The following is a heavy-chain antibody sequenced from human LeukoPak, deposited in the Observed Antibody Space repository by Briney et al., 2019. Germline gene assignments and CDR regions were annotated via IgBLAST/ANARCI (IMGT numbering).Heavy chain of an antibody. CDR3: ARDARYCSGGSCPYYFDY. Sequence: SETLSLTCTVSGGSISSYYWSWIRQPPGKGLEWIGYIYYSGSTNYNPSLKSRVTISVDTSKNQFSLKLSSVTAADTAVYYCARDARYCSGGSCPYYFDYWGQGTLVTVSS. CDR2: IYYSGST. CDR1: GGSISSYY. D-gene: IGHD2-15*01. V-gene: IGHV4-59*12. J-gene: IGHJ4*02.